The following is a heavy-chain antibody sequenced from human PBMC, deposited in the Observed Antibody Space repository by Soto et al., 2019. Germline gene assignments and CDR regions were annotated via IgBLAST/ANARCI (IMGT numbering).Heavy chain of an antibody. Sequence: EVQLLESGGGLVQPGGSLRLSCVASGLTFSSYAMSWVRQAPGKGLEWVSGISGSDNSTYYADSVKGRFTISRDNSKNTLYLQMSSLRADDTAVYYCAPMGVWGQGTTVTVSS. CDR2: ISGSDNST. J-gene: IGHJ6*02. V-gene: IGHV3-23*01. CDR1: GLTFSSYA. CDR3: APMGV.